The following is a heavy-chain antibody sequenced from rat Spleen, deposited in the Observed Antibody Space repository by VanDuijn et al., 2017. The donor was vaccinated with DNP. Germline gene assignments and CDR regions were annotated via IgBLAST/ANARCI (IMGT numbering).Heavy chain of an antibody. CDR2: ISYDGGIT. V-gene: IGHV5-22*01. CDR3: ARHRAIAAIWDY. CDR1: GFTFSNYY. D-gene: IGHD1-2*01. J-gene: IGHJ2*01. Sequence: EVQLVESGGGLVQPGRSMKLSCAASGFTFSNYYMAWVRQAPTKGLEWVAYISYDGGITNYGDSVKGRFTISRDNAKNTQYLRMDSLRSEDTATYYCARHRAIAAIWDYWGQGVMVTVSS.